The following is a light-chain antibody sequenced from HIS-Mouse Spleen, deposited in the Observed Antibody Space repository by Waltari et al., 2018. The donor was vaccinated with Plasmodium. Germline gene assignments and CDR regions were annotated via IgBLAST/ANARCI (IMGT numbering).Light chain of an antibody. CDR3: QQYNNWPPT. CDR1: QIVSSN. V-gene: IGKV3-15*01. J-gene: IGKJ1*01. Sequence: EIVMTQSPATLSVSPGERATLSCRASQIVSSNLAWYQHKPGQATRLLIYGASTRATGIPARFSGSGSGTEFTLTISSMQSEDFAVYYCQQYNNWPPTFGQGTKVEIK. CDR2: GAS.